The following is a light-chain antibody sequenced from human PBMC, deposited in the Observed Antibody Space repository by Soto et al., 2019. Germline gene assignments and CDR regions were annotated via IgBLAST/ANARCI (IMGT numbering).Light chain of an antibody. J-gene: IGKJ4*02. V-gene: IGKV1-39*01. Sequence: DIQMTQSPSSLSASVGDKVTITCRASQRPDNYLNWYQQKPGEAPKLLIYARSTLQSGVPPRFSGGGSGTELTLTISSLQPEDFATYYCQQSYSTPLTVGGGTRVEIK. CDR2: ARS. CDR1: QRPDNY. CDR3: QQSYSTPLT.